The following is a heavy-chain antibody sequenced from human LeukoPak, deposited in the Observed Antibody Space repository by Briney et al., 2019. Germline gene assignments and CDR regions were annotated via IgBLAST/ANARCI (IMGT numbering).Heavy chain of an antibody. CDR3: ARDQGGYCGGDCYYYGMDV. Sequence: PGGSLRLSCAASGFTFDDYGMSWVRQAPGKGLEWVSGINWNGGSTVYADSVKGRFTISRDNAKNSLYLQMNSLRAEDTALYYCARDQGGYCGGDCYYYGMDVWGQGTTVTVSS. D-gene: IGHD2-21*01. J-gene: IGHJ6*02. V-gene: IGHV3-20*04. CDR2: INWNGGST. CDR1: GFTFDDYG.